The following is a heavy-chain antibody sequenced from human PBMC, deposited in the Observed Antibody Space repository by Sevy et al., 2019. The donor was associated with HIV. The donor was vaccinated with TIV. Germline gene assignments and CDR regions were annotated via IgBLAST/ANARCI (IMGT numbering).Heavy chain of an antibody. Sequence: GGSLRLSCVASGFTFSDSWMIWVRQAPGKGLERIAFINDDGSRLGYVDSVRGRFTISRENIKNSLYLQMNNLRAEDTALYFCARDRAYSAVDYWGQRTLVTVSS. CDR3: ARDRAYSAVDY. CDR2: INDDGSRL. J-gene: IGHJ4*02. CDR1: GFTFSDSW. D-gene: IGHD5-18*01. V-gene: IGHV3-7*01.